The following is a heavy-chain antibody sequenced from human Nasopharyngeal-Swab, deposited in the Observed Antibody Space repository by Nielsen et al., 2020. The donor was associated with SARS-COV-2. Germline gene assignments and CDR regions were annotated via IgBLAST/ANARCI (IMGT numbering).Heavy chain of an antibody. CDR3: ARGTQYYYDSSGYCTAPFDY. V-gene: IGHV1-69*13. CDR2: IIPIFGTA. CDR1: GGTFSSYA. Sequence: SVKVSCKASGGTFSSYAISWVRQAPGQGLEWMGGIIPIFGTANYAQKFQGRVTITADESTSTAYMELSSLRSEDTAVYYCARGTQYYYDSSGYCTAPFDYWGQGTLVTVSS. J-gene: IGHJ4*02. D-gene: IGHD3-22*01.